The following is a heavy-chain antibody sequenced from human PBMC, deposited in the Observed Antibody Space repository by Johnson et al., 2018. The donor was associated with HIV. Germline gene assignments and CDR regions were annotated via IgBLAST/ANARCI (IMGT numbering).Heavy chain of an antibody. D-gene: IGHD3-16*01. Sequence: QVQVVESGGGVVQPGRSLRLSCAASGFTFSNYAMHWVRQAPGKGLEWVAVISYDGSNKYYADSVKGRFTISRDNSKNTLYLQMNSLRAEDTAVYYCATPRGRSPHAFDIWGQGTMVTVSS. V-gene: IGHV3-30-3*01. J-gene: IGHJ3*02. CDR1: GFTFSNYA. CDR2: ISYDGSNK. CDR3: ATPRGRSPHAFDI.